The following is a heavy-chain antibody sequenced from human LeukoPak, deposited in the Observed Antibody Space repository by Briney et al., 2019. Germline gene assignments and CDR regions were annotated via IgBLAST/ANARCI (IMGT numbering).Heavy chain of an antibody. J-gene: IGHJ4*02. Sequence: GGSLRLSCAASGFTFTSYGMHWVRQAPGKGLEGVALISHDGTNKNHADSVKGRFTISRGNSNNTLYLQMNSLRPEDTAVYYCARGPGALDYWGQGTLVTVSS. CDR3: ARGPGALDY. CDR1: GFTFTSYG. CDR2: ISHDGTNK. D-gene: IGHD2-2*01. V-gene: IGHV3-30*03.